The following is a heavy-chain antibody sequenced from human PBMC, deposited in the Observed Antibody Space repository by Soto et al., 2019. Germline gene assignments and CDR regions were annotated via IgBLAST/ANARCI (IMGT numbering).Heavy chain of an antibody. D-gene: IGHD3-22*01. CDR1: GYTFTSYA. CDR3: ARDKPVLYYYDSSGYWGYYYYGMDV. V-gene: IGHV7-4-1*01. CDR2: INTNTGNP. J-gene: IGHJ6*02. Sequence: ASVKVSCKASGYTFTSYAMNWVRQAPGQGLEWMGWINTNTGNPTYAQGFTGRFVFSLDTSVSTAYLQICSLKAEDTAVYYCARDKPVLYYYDSSGYWGYYYYGMDVWG.